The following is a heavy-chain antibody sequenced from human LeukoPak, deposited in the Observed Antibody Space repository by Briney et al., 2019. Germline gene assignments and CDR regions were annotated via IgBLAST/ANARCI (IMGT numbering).Heavy chain of an antibody. CDR1: GFTFSSYD. D-gene: IGHD3-10*01. Sequence: GESLRLSCAASGFTFSSYDMNWVRQAPGRELEWISYISYISDSGTTIYYADSVKGRFTISRDDAKNSVYLQMNSLRDEDTAVYYCATDGTPLRVGEVFFDNWGQGTLVTVSS. J-gene: IGHJ4*02. V-gene: IGHV3-48*03. CDR3: ATDGTPLRVGEVFFDN. CDR2: ISDSGTTI.